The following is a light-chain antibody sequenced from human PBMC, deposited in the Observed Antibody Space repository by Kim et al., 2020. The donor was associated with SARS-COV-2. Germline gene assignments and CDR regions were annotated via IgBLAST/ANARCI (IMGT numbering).Light chain of an antibody. V-gene: IGKV1-39*01. CDR1: QSISSY. J-gene: IGKJ2*01. Sequence: SAAVGDRVTISCRASQSISSYLNWYQQKPGKAPKLLIYAASSLQSGVPSRFSGSGSGTDFTLSISSLQPEDFATYYCQQSYSTPVTFGQGTKLEI. CDR2: AAS. CDR3: QQSYSTPVT.